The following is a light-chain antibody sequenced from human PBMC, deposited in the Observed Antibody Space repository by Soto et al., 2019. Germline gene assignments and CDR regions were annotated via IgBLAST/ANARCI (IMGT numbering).Light chain of an antibody. J-gene: IGKJ4*01. Sequence: IRMTQSPSSLSASPGDIVTSACRASQDISSYLAWYQQKPGKAPNLLIYVASTLQSGVPSRFSGSGSGTDFTLTISRLQSEDFATYYCQQYYELLLTFGGGTKVDIK. CDR2: VAS. CDR1: QDISSY. CDR3: QQYYELLLT. V-gene: IGKV1-8*01.